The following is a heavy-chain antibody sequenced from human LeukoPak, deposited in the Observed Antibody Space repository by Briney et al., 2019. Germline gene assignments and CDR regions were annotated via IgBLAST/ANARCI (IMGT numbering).Heavy chain of an antibody. J-gene: IGHJ4*02. CDR2: ISSSGSTI. CDR3: ARVSRTGDFDY. V-gene: IGHV3-48*03. CDR1: GFTFSSYE. D-gene: IGHD5/OR15-5a*01. Sequence: GGSLRPSCAASGFTFSSYEMNWVRQAPGKGLEWVSYISSSGSTIYYADSVKGRFTISRDNAKNSLYLQMNSLRAEDTAVYYCARVSRTGDFDYWGQGTLVTVSS.